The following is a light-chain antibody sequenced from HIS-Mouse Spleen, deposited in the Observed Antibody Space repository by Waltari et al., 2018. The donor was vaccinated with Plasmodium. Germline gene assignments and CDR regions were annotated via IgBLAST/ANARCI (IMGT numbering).Light chain of an antibody. CDR3: QSADSSGTYRV. CDR2: KDS. Sequence: SYELTQPPSVSVSPGQTARITCPGDALPKQYPYWYQQKPGQAPVLVIYKDSERPSGNPERFSGSSSGTTVTLTISGVQAEDEADYYCQSADSSGTYRVFGGGTKLTVL. CDR1: ALPKQY. V-gene: IGLV3-25*03. J-gene: IGLJ2*01.